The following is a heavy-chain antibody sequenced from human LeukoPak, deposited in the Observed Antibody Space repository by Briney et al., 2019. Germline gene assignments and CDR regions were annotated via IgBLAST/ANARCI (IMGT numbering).Heavy chain of an antibody. CDR3: ARAPGIAVAGTEFDY. CDR1: GYSFTGYY. D-gene: IGHD6-19*01. J-gene: IGHJ4*02. CDR2: IIPILGIA. V-gene: IGHV1-69*04. Sequence: ASVKVSCKASGYSFTGYYMHWVRQAPGQGLEWMGRIIPILGIANYAQRFQGRVTITADKSTSTAYMELSSLRSEDTAVYYCARAPGIAVAGTEFDYWGQGTLVTVSS.